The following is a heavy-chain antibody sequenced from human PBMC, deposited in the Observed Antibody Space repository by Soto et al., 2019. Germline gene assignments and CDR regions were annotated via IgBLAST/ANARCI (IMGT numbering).Heavy chain of an antibody. CDR1: GGSISSGGYY. CDR2: IYYSGST. V-gene: IGHV4-31*03. D-gene: IGHD1-1*01. Sequence: QVQLQESGPGLVEPSQTLSLTCTVSGGSISSGGYYWSWIRQHPGKGLEWIGYIYYSGSTYYTPSLKSRVTISVDTSKNQFSLKLSSVTAADTAVYYCARAELERRGDYYYYYGMDVWGQGTTVTVSS. J-gene: IGHJ6*02. CDR3: ARAELERRGDYYYYYGMDV.